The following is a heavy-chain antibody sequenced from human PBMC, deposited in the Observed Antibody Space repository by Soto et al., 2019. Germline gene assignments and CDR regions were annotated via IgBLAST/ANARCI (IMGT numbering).Heavy chain of an antibody. D-gene: IGHD3-10*01. CDR1: GDSVSSNSVV. J-gene: IGHJ4*02. V-gene: IGHV6-1*01. CDR2: TYYRSKWFN. CDR3: ATDGPRAGADLDY. Sequence: SQTLSLTCAISGDSVSSNSVVWNWIRQSPSRGLEWLGRTYYRSKWFNDYAVSVKSRMSIIPDTSKNQLSLQLDSVTPEDTAVYYVATDGPRAGADLDYWGQGTMVT.